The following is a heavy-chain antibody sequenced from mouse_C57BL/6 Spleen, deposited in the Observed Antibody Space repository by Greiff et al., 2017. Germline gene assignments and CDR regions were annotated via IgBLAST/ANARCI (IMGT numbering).Heavy chain of an antibody. CDR3: ARGIYYDYMGFAY. CDR1: GYTFTDYN. J-gene: IGHJ3*01. Sequence: EVQLQQSGPELVKPGASVKIPCKASGYTFTDYNMDWVKQSHGKSLEWIGDINPNNGGTIYNQKFKGKATLTVDKSSSTAYMELRSLTSEDTAVYYCARGIYYDYMGFAYWGQGTLVTVSA. CDR2: INPNNGGT. D-gene: IGHD2-4*01. V-gene: IGHV1-18*01.